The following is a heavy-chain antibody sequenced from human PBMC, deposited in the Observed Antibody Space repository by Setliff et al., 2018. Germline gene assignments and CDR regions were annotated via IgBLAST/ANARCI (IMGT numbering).Heavy chain of an antibody. CDR2: ISGSGGST. Sequence: GSLRLSCAASGFTFSSYWMSWVRQAPGKGLEWVSAISGSGGSTYYADSVKGRFTISRDNSKNVLYLQMNSLKAEDTAIYYCAKYGSNWFGDIRWFDTWGQGTLVTVSS. J-gene: IGHJ5*02. D-gene: IGHD3-10*01. CDR3: AKYGSNWFGDIRWFDT. CDR1: GFTFSSYW. V-gene: IGHV3-23*01.